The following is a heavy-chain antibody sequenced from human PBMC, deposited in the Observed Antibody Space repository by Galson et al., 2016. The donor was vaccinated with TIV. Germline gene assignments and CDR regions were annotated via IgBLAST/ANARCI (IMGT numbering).Heavy chain of an antibody. V-gene: IGHV1-69*02. J-gene: IGHJ3*02. CDR3: ARRYSGSKNGFDM. CDR1: GGTFSSYS. D-gene: IGHD1-26*01. CDR2: IIPMVGMT. Sequence: SVKVSCKASGGTFSSYSVSWVRQAPGQGLEWMGRIIPMVGMTNYAQKFQGKITITADRSTTTAYLELSSLRSEDTAGYYCARRYSGSKNGFDMWGQGTMVTVAS.